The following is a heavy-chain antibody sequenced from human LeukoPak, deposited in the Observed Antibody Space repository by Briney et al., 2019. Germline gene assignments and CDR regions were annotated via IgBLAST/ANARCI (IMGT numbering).Heavy chain of an antibody. Sequence: GGSLRLSCAASGFTFSSYNMNWVRQAPGKGLEWVSSISSSSSYIYYGDSVKGRFTISRDNAKNSLYLQMNSLRAEDTAVYYCARDRPLHYFDYWGQGTLVTVSS. CDR3: ARDRPLHYFDY. CDR1: GFTFSSYN. V-gene: IGHV3-21*01. J-gene: IGHJ4*02. CDR2: ISSSSSYI.